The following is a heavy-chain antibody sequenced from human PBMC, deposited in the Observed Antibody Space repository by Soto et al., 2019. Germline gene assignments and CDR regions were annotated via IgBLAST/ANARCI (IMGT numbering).Heavy chain of an antibody. CDR2: IYWDDDK. V-gene: IGHV2-5*02. CDR3: AHRVLRSVFGLVTTTAIYFYF. CDR1: GFSLTTSGVG. J-gene: IGHJ4*02. D-gene: IGHD3-3*01. Sequence: QITLNESGPTQVKPRQTLTLTCTFSGFSLTTSGVGVGWIRQSPGKAPEWLALIYWDDDKRYSPSRKSRLTITKDSPNNQVVLTMADLDPADTATYYCAHRVLRSVFGLVTTTAIYFYFWGQGTPVAVSS.